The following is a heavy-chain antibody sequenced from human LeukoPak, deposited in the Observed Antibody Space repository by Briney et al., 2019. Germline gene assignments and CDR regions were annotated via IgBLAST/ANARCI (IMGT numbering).Heavy chain of an antibody. Sequence: ASVKVSCKASGYIFTDYYMHWVRQAPGQELGWMGRINPNSGGTNYAQKFEARVTMNGDTSISTAYMELSRLRFDDTAVYYCARSPDILTGEKFDYWGQGTLVTVSS. CDR1: GYIFTDYY. CDR2: INPNSGGT. J-gene: IGHJ4*02. V-gene: IGHV1-2*06. D-gene: IGHD3-9*01. CDR3: ARSPDILTGEKFDY.